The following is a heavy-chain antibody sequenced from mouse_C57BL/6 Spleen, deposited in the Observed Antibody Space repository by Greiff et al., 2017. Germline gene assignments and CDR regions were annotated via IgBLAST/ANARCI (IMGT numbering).Heavy chain of an antibody. J-gene: IGHJ2*01. CDR1: GYTFPDYY. CDR2: INPNNVGT. D-gene: IGHD2-3*01. Sequence: EVQLQQSGPELVKPGASVKISCKASGYTFPDYYMNWVKQSHGKSLEWIGDINPNNVGTSYNQKFKGKATLTVDKSSSTAYMELRSLTSEDSAVYYCARWCYDGYPYYFDYWGQGTTLTVSS. V-gene: IGHV1-26*01. CDR3: ARWCYDGYPYYFDY.